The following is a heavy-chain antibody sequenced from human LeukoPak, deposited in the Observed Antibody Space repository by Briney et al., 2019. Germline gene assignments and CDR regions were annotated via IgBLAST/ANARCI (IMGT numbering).Heavy chain of an antibody. CDR1: GFTFSSYG. CDR2: ISYDGSNK. V-gene: IGHV3-30*18. CDR3: AKGLKGSGSYYTLFDY. Sequence: GGSLRLSCAASGFTFSSYGMHWVRQAPGKGLEWVAVISYDGSNKYYADSVKGRFTISRDNSKNTLYLQMNSLRAEDTAVYYCAKGLKGSGSYYTLFDYWGQGTLVTVSS. J-gene: IGHJ4*02. D-gene: IGHD3-10*01.